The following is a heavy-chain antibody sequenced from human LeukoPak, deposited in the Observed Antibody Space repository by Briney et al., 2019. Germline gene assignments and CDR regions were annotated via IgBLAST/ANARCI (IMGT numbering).Heavy chain of an antibody. Sequence: GGSLRLSCAASGFTFSSYSMNWVRQAPGKGLEWVSSISSSSSYIYYADSVKGRFTISRDNAKNSLYLQMNSLRAEDTAGYYCARRYCSGGSCYLDYWGQGTLVTVSS. D-gene: IGHD2-15*01. CDR1: GFTFSSYS. V-gene: IGHV3-21*01. J-gene: IGHJ4*02. CDR2: ISSSSSYI. CDR3: ARRYCSGGSCYLDY.